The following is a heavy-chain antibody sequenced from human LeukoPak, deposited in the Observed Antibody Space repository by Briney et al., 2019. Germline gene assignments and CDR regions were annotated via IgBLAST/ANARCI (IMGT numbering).Heavy chain of an antibody. V-gene: IGHV4-61*02. D-gene: IGHD3-10*01. Sequence: PSETLSLTCTVSGGSFSSSNYYWSWIRQPAGKGLEWIGRIYTSGSTNYNPSLKSRVTMSVDTSKNQFSLKLSSVTAADTAVYYCARDQTRKITMVRGDNRYYMDVWGKGTTVTISS. J-gene: IGHJ6*03. CDR1: GGSFSSSNYY. CDR2: IYTSGST. CDR3: ARDQTRKITMVRGDNRYYMDV.